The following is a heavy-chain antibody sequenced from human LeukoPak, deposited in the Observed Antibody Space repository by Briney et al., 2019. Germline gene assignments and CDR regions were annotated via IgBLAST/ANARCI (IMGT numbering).Heavy chain of an antibody. D-gene: IGHD3-22*01. Sequence: SETLSLTCAVSGGSISSGGYSWSWIRQPPGKGLEWIGYIYHSGSTYYNPSLKSRVTISVDRSKNQFSLKLSSVTAADTAVYYCVTYYFDSSSPKKNYWGQGTLVTVSS. V-gene: IGHV4-30-2*01. CDR1: GGSISSGGYS. CDR3: VTYYFDSSSPKKNY. CDR2: IYHSGST. J-gene: IGHJ4*02.